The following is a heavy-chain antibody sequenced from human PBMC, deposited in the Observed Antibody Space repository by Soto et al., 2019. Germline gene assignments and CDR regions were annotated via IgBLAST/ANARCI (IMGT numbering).Heavy chain of an antibody. V-gene: IGHV1-3*01. CDR1: GYTFTSYA. Sequence: EASVKVSCKASGYTFTSYAIHWVRQAPGQRLEWMGWINADNGNTKYSQKFQGRVTITRDTPASTAYMELSGLRFEETAVYYCARGRTSGWYGGDYWGQGTLVTVSS. D-gene: IGHD6-19*01. J-gene: IGHJ4*02. CDR2: INADNGNT. CDR3: ARGRTSGWYGGDY.